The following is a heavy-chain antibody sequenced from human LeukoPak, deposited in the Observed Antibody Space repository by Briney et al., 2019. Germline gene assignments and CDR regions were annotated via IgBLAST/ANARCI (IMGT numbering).Heavy chain of an antibody. D-gene: IGHD3-22*01. CDR2: IYYSETT. V-gene: IGHV4-28*01. CDR1: GYRISSTNW. Sequence: SETLSLTCAVSGYRISSTNWWGWIRQPPGKGLEWIGYIYYSETTYYDPSLKSRVTMSVDTSKNQFSLKLSSVTAVDTAVYYCAVYDGTSGYFQYWGQGTLVTVSS. J-gene: IGHJ1*01. CDR3: AVYDGTSGYFQY.